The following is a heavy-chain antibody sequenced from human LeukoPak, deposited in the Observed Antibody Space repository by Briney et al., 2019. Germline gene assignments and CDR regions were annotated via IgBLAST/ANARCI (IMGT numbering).Heavy chain of an antibody. Sequence: GGSLRLSXAASGFTFDDYGMSWVRQAPGKGLEWVSGINWNGGSTGYADSVKGRFTISRDNAKNSLYLQMNSLRAEDTALYYCARGRDFQWLVRGYFDYWGQGTLVTVSS. V-gene: IGHV3-20*04. CDR2: INWNGGST. J-gene: IGHJ4*02. D-gene: IGHD6-19*01. CDR1: GFTFDDYG. CDR3: ARGRDFQWLVRGYFDY.